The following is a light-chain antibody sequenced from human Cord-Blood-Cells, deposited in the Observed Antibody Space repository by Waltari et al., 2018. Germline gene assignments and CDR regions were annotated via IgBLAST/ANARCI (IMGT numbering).Light chain of an antibody. J-gene: IGKJ4*01. V-gene: IGKV3-20*01. CDR2: GAS. Sequence: EIVLTQSPGTLSLSPGERATLSRRASQSVSSSYLAWYQQKPGQAPRLLIYGASSRATVIPDRFSGSGSGTDFTLTISRLEPEDFAVYYCQQYGSSPPLTFGGGTKVEIK. CDR3: QQYGSSPPLT. CDR1: QSVSSSY.